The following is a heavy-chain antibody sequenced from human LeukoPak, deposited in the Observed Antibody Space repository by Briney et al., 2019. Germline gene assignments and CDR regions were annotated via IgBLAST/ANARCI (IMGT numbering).Heavy chain of an antibody. CDR1: GYAITSGGFS. CDR2: IYDRGPA. CDR3: ARDHSAYSYGNRVFDY. Sequence: SETLSLTCTVSGYAITSGGFSWNWIRQPPGKGLEWIGCIYDRGPAYYNPSLKSRVTISVDTSKNQFSLKLSSVTAADTAVYYCARDHSAYSYGNRVFDYWGQGTLVTVSS. D-gene: IGHD5-18*01. J-gene: IGHJ4*02. V-gene: IGHV4-30-2*01.